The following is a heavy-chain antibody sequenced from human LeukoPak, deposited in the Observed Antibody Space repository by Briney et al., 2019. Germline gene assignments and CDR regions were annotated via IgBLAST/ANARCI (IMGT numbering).Heavy chain of an antibody. J-gene: IGHJ6*03. Sequence: KSSETLSLTCTVSGGSISSGSYYWSWIRQPAGKGLEWIGRIYTSGSTNYNPSLKSRVTISVDTSKNQFSLKLSSVTAADTAVYYCARVPFGYSSGWPYYYYYYYMDVWGKGTTVTISS. D-gene: IGHD6-19*01. CDR1: GGSISSGSYY. CDR2: IYTSGST. CDR3: ARVPFGYSSGWPYYYYYYYMDV. V-gene: IGHV4-61*02.